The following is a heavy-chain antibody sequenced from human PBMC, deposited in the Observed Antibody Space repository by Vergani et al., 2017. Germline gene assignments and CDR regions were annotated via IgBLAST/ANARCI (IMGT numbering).Heavy chain of an antibody. J-gene: IGHJ3*02. V-gene: IGHV3-48*03. CDR2: ISGSGSTI. D-gene: IGHD6-6*01. CDR1: GFTFSSYE. CDR3: ARDRGMYSSSSDALDI. Sequence: EVQLVESGGGLVQPGGSLRLSCAASGFTFSSYEMNWVRPAPGKGLEWVSYISGSGSTIYYADSVKGRFTFSRDNAKNSLYLQMNSLRAEDTAVYYCARDRGMYSSSSDALDIWGQGTMVTVSS.